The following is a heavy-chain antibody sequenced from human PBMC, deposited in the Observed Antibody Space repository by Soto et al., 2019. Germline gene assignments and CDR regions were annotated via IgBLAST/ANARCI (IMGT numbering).Heavy chain of an antibody. CDR2: IYYSGST. CDR1: GGSISSYY. Sequence: SETLSLTCTVSGGSISSYYWSWIRQPPGKGLEWIGYIYYSGSTNYNPSLKSRVTISVDTSKNQFSLKLSSVTAADTAVYYCARWGGIAVAGSVEYFQHWGQGTLVTVSS. CDR3: ARWGGIAVAGSVEYFQH. D-gene: IGHD6-19*01. J-gene: IGHJ1*01. V-gene: IGHV4-59*01.